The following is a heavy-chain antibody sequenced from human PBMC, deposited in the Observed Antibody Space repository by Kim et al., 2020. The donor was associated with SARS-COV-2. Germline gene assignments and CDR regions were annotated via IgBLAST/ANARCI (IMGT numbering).Heavy chain of an antibody. Sequence: GGSLRLSCEASGFTFGNFAMSWVRQSPGKGLEWVASVNNGNNPYYADSVKGRFTVSRDNGKNMFYLQMGSLRAEDTALYYCAKDHPSSGWPTFDSWGRGT. CDR3: AKDHPSSGWPTFDS. CDR1: GFTFGNFA. J-gene: IGHJ4*02. V-gene: IGHV3-23*01. D-gene: IGHD6-19*01. CDR2: VNNGNNP.